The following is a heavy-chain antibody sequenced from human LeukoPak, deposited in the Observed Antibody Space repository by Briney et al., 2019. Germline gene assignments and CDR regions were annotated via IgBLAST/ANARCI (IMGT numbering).Heavy chain of an antibody. Sequence: GGSLRLSCTASGFTFGDYAMSWVRQAPGKGLEWVGFIRSKAYGGTTEYAASVKGRFTISRDDSKSIAYLQMNSLKTEDTAVYYCTRELRITIFGVVTSTFDYWGQGTLVTVSS. V-gene: IGHV3-49*04. CDR3: TRELRITIFGVVTSTFDY. CDR1: GFTFGDYA. CDR2: IRSKAYGGTT. J-gene: IGHJ4*02. D-gene: IGHD3-3*01.